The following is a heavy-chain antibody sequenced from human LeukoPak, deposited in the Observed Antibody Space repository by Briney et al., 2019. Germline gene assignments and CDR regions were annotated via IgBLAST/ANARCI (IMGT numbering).Heavy chain of an antibody. V-gene: IGHV3-48*03. CDR1: GFTFSSYE. Sequence: GGSLRLSCAASGFTFSSYEMNWVRQAPGKGLEGVSYISSSGSTIYSADSVKGRFTISRDNAKNSLYLQMNSLRAEDTAVYYCARALSGYLDYWGQGTLVTVSS. D-gene: IGHD3-22*01. CDR2: ISSSGSTI. CDR3: ARALSGYLDY. J-gene: IGHJ4*02.